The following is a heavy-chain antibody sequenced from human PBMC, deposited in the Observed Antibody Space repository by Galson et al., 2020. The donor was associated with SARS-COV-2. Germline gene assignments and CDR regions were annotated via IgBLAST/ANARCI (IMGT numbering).Heavy chain of an antibody. CDR1: LLSLSTSGVG. D-gene: IGHD2-2*01. Sequence: KMFGPTLVKPTQPLTLTCTFSLLSLSTSGVGVDWIREPPGKALEWLPLLHWVADKRSSPSLRSMHTTTKDASKNQVVLTVTNMDPVDTATYYCSLFYYEYQWGQGTLVTVAS. CDR2: LHWVADK. V-gene: IGHV2-5*02. J-gene: IGHJ4*02. CDR3: SLFYYEYQ.